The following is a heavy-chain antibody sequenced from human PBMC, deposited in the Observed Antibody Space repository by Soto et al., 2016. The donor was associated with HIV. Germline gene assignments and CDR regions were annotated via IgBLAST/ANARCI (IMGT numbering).Heavy chain of an antibody. Sequence: QVHLVQSGAEVKKPGSSVKVSCKASGGTFSTYGISWVRQAPGQGPEWMGGIIPLLGIVNYAQNFQGRVTLTADRATNTAYMELRSLRSEDTAVYYCARDPANEYDSSGPRDSYYYYMDVWGKGTTVTVSS. J-gene: IGHJ6*03. CDR2: IIPLLGIV. CDR3: ARDPANEYDSSGPRDSYYYYMDV. V-gene: IGHV1-69*10. D-gene: IGHD3-22*01. CDR1: GGTFSTYG.